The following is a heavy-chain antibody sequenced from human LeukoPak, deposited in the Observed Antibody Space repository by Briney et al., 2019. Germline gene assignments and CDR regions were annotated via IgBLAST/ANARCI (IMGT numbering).Heavy chain of an antibody. V-gene: IGHV4-38-2*02. CDR2: IYHSGST. CDR1: GYSINSGYY. Sequence: SETLSLTCTVSGYSINSGYYWGWIRQPPGKGLEWIGSIYHSGSTYYNPSLKSRVTISVDTSKNQFSLNLSSVTAADTAVYYCARVELRYYYMDVWGKGTTVTVSS. J-gene: IGHJ6*03. CDR3: ARVELRYYYMDV.